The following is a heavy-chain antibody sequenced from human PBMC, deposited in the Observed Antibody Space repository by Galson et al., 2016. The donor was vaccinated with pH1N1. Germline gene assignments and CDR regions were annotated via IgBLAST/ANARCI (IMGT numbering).Heavy chain of an antibody. CDR2: IIHIFGAA. J-gene: IGHJ6*03. CDR3: ASPPPSSGHLNYYYYMDV. D-gene: IGHD3-3*01. CDR1: GDTLDRYA. Sequence: SVKVSCKASGDTLDRYAISWVRQAPGQGLEWMGGIIHIFGAATYSQKFPGRVTITVDKSTSTAYMELSSLRSEDTAVYYCASPPPSSGHLNYYYYMDVWGKGTTVTVSS. V-gene: IGHV1-69*06.